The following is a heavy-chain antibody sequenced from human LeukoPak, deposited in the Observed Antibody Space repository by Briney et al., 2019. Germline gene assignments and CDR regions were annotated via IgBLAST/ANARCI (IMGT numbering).Heavy chain of an antibody. D-gene: IGHD5-18*01. Sequence: PGGSLRLSCAASGFTFDDYAMHWVRQAPGKGLEWVSGISWNSGSIGYADSVKGRFIISRDNAKNSLYLQMNSLRAEDMALYYCAKDRSYGYGIDYWGQGTLVTVSS. J-gene: IGHJ4*02. CDR3: AKDRSYGYGIDY. CDR1: GFTFDDYA. V-gene: IGHV3-9*03. CDR2: ISWNSGSI.